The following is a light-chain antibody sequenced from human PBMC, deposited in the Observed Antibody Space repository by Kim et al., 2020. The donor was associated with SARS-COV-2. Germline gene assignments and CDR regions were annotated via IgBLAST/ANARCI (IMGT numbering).Light chain of an antibody. V-gene: IGKV1-39*01. Sequence: SASVGDRVTITCRASQSVASYLNWYQHKPGRAPNLLIYAASNLHTGVPSRFSGSGYGTDFTLTITSLQPEDFATYYCQQSYNTPTFGGGTKVDIK. CDR1: QSVASY. CDR2: AAS. J-gene: IGKJ4*01. CDR3: QQSYNTPT.